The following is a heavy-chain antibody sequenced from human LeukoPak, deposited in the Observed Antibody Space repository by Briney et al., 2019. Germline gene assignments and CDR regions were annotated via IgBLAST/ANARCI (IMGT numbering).Heavy chain of an antibody. CDR3: ATGVGYCSGGSCYPN. CDR1: GYTLTELS. J-gene: IGHJ4*02. CDR2: FDPEDGET. Sequence: ASVKVSCKVSGYTLTELSMHWVRQAPGEGLEWMGGFDPEDGETIYAQKFQGRVTMTEDTSTDTAYMELSSLRSEDTAVYYCATGVGYCSGGSCYPNWGQGTLVTVSS. D-gene: IGHD2-15*01. V-gene: IGHV1-24*01.